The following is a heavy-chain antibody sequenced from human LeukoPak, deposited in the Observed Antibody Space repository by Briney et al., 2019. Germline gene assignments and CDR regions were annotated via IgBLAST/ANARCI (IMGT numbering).Heavy chain of an antibody. CDR3: AKSGMEVVVVAATPDY. V-gene: IGHV3-30*18. Sequence: GGSLRLSCAASGFTFSSYGMHWVRQAPGKGLEWVAVISYDGSNKYYADSVKGRFTISRDNSKNTLYLQRNSLRAEDTAVYYCAKSGMEVVVVAATPDYWGQGTLVTVSS. J-gene: IGHJ4*02. CDR1: GFTFSSYG. CDR2: ISYDGSNK. D-gene: IGHD2-15*01.